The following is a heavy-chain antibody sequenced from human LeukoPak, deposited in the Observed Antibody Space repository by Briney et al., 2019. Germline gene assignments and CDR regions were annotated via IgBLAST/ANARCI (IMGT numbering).Heavy chain of an antibody. CDR3: AKDVAAAGIGFDY. J-gene: IGHJ4*02. CDR1: GFTFSSYG. CDR2: ISYDGSNK. Sequence: PGRSLRLSCAASGFTFSSYGMHWVRQAPGEGLEWVAVISYDGSNKYYADSVKGRFTISRDNSKNTLYLQMNSLRAEDTAVYYCAKDVAAAGIGFDYWGQGTLVTVSS. D-gene: IGHD6-13*01. V-gene: IGHV3-30*18.